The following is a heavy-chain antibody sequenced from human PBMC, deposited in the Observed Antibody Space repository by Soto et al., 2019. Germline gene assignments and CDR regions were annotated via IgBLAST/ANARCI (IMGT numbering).Heavy chain of an antibody. Sequence: QVQLVQSGAEVKKPGSSVKVSCTASGGTFGSYAISWVRQAPGQGLEWMGGIIPIPGTANYAQKFQGRVTIAADESTSTAYMELSSLRSEDTAVYYCARSQGSSTSLEIYYYYYYGIDVWGQGTTVTVSS. D-gene: IGHD2-2*01. CDR3: ARSQGSSTSLEIYYYYYYGIDV. CDR1: GGTFGSYA. V-gene: IGHV1-69*01. CDR2: IIPIPGTA. J-gene: IGHJ6*02.